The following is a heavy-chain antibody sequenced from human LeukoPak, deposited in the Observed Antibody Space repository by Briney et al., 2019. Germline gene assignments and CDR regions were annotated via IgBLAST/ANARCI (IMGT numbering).Heavy chain of an antibody. Sequence: PGGSLRLSCAASGFTISSNWMHWVRQAPGKGLVWVSRINPDGSSASYADSVKGRFTIPRDNAKNTLYLQMNSLRAEDTAVYYCARFKVTVTSIPWGQGTLVTVSS. CDR3: ARFKVTVTSIP. J-gene: IGHJ5*02. CDR2: INPDGSSA. CDR1: GFTISSNW. V-gene: IGHV3-74*01. D-gene: IGHD4-11*01.